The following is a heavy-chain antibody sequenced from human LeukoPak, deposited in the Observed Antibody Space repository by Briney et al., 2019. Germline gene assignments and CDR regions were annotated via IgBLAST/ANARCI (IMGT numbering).Heavy chain of an antibody. Sequence: GGSLRLSCAASGFSFNSYAMSWVRQAPGKGLEWVSVISGSGGSTNYAASVKGRFTMSRDNSQSTLYLQMNSLRAEDTAVYYCAKASEVGRGYFDYWGQGTLVTVSS. D-gene: IGHD1-26*01. CDR2: ISGSGGST. J-gene: IGHJ4*02. CDR1: GFSFNSYA. V-gene: IGHV3-23*01. CDR3: AKASEVGRGYFDY.